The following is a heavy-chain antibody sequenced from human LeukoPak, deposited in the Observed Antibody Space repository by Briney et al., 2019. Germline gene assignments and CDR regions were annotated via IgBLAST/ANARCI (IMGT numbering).Heavy chain of an antibody. CDR1: GGTFSSYA. D-gene: IGHD3-3*01. V-gene: IGHV1-18*01. CDR2: ISAYNGNT. J-gene: IGHJ4*02. CDR3: ARDPGYYDFWSGTHYFDY. Sequence: ASVKVSCKASGGTFSSYAISWVRQAPGQGLEWMGWISAYNGNTNYAQKLQGRVTMTTDTSTSTAYMELRSLRSDDTAVYYCARDPGYYDFWSGTHYFDYWGQGTLVTVSS.